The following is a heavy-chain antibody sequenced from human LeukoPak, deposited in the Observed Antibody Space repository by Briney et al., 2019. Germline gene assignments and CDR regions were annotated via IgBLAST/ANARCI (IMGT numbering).Heavy chain of an antibody. V-gene: IGHV4-4*02. J-gene: IGHJ6*02. CDR3: ARTEGQGYSYYALDV. CDR1: GGSISSDNW. D-gene: IGHD1-14*01. Sequence: PSETLSLTCAVSGGSISSDNWWSWVRQPPGKGLEWIGEIYHSGTTNYNPSLKSRVTISLDKSKNQFSLKLSSVTAADTALYYCARTEGQGYSYYALDVWGQGTTVTVPS. CDR2: IYHSGTT.